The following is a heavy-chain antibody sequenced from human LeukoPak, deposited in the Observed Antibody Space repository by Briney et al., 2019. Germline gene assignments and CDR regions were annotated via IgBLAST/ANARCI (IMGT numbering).Heavy chain of an antibody. J-gene: IGHJ4*02. Sequence: KSSETLSLTCAVYGGSFSGYYWSWIRQPPGKGLEWIGEINHSGSTNYNPSLKSRVTISVDTSKNQFSLKLSSVTAADTAVYYCARLMPQPSTVTHFDYWGQGTLVTVSS. CDR2: INHSGST. CDR1: GGSFSGYY. CDR3: ARLMPQPSTVTHFDY. D-gene: IGHD4-17*01. V-gene: IGHV4-34*01.